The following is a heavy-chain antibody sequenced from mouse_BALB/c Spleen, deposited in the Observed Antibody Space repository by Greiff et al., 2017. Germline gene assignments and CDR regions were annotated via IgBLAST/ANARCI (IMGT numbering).Heavy chain of an antibody. CDR1: GFAFSSYD. Sequence: DVKLVESGGGLVKPGGSLKLSCAASGFAFSSYDMSWVRQTPEKRLEWVAYISSGGGSTYYPDTVKGRFTISRDNAKNTLYLQMSSLKSEDTAMYYCARQGYGSSYGDFDYWGQGTTLTVSS. CDR3: ARQGYGSSYGDFDY. D-gene: IGHD1-1*01. V-gene: IGHV5-12-1*01. CDR2: ISSGGGST. J-gene: IGHJ2*01.